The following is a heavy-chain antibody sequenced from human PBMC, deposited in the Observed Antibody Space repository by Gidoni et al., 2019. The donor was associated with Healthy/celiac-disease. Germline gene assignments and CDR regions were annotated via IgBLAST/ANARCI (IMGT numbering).Heavy chain of an antibody. CDR3: ARGDEGAPTFDY. J-gene: IGHJ4*02. CDR2: INHSGST. V-gene: IGHV4-34*01. D-gene: IGHD1-26*01. Sequence: QVQLQQWGAGLLKPSETLSLTCAVYGGSFSGYYWSWIRQPPGKGLEWIGEINHSGSTNYNPSLKSRVTISVDTSKNQFSLKLSSVTAADTAVYYCARGDEGAPTFDYWGQGTLVTVSS. CDR1: GGSFSGYY.